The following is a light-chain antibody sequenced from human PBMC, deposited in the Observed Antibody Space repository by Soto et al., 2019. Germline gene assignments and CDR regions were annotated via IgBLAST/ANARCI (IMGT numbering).Light chain of an antibody. V-gene: IGKV1-33*01. Sequence: DIQMTQSPSSLSASVGDRVTITCQASQDISNYLNWFQQKPGKAPKLLIYDASNLETGVPSRFSGRVSGTDFTFTISSLQPEDIATYFCQQYDNLPFTFGPGTKVDI. CDR3: QQYDNLPFT. J-gene: IGKJ3*01. CDR2: DAS. CDR1: QDISNY.